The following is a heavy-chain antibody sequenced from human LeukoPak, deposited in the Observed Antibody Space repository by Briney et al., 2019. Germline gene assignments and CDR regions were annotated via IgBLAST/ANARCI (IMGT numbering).Heavy chain of an antibody. V-gene: IGHV4-59*01. D-gene: IGHD3-10*01. J-gene: IGHJ4*02. CDR3: AREIFGSGSYPDF. CDR1: GGSISSYY. Sequence: SETLSLTCTVSGGSISSYYWSWIRQPPGKGLEWIGYIYYSGSTNYNPSLKSRVTISVDTSKNQFSLKLSSVTAADTAVYYCAREIFGSGSYPDFWGQGTLVTVSS. CDR2: IYYSGST.